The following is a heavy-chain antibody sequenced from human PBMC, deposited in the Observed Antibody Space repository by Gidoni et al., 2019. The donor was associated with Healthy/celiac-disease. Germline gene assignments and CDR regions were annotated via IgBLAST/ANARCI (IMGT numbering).Heavy chain of an antibody. CDR1: GFTFSSYS. Sequence: EVQLVESVGGLVQPGGSLRLSCAASGFTFSSYSMNWVRQAPGKGLEWVSYIISSSSTIYYADSVKGRFTISRDNAKNSLYLQMNSLRAEDTAVYYCARDPQQQGAFDIWGQGTMVTVSS. CDR2: IISSSSTI. J-gene: IGHJ3*02. D-gene: IGHD6-13*01. CDR3: ARDPQQQGAFDI. V-gene: IGHV3-48*01.